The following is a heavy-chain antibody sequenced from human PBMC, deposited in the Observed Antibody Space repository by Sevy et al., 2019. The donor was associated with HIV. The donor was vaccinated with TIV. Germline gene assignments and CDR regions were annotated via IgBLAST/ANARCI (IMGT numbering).Heavy chain of an antibody. CDR2: ISGSGDRR. V-gene: IGHV3-23*01. D-gene: IGHD4-17*01. Sequence: GGSLRLSCAASGFTFSRYAMSWVRQAPGKGLQWVSSISGSGDRRNYADSVKGRFTISRDNSKNTLYLQMSSLRAEDTAIYYCAKDRGSDYGDYFRNYWGHGTLVTVSS. J-gene: IGHJ4*01. CDR1: GFTFSRYA. CDR3: AKDRGSDYGDYFRNY.